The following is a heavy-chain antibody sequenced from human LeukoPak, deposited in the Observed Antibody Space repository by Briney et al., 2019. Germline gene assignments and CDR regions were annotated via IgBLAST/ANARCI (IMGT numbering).Heavy chain of an antibody. CDR2: IKPDGIDK. V-gene: IGHV3-7*02. J-gene: IGHJ4*02. CDR1: GFTFSNSW. D-gene: IGHD6-13*01. CDR3: ARGGSSTWSPFDS. Sequence: GGSLRLSCAASGFTFSNSWMSWVRQGQGRRLEWVANIKPDGIDKNYVDSLKGRFTISRDNAKNSLYLQMDSLRAEDTAVYYCARGGSSTWSPFDSWGQGTLVTVSS.